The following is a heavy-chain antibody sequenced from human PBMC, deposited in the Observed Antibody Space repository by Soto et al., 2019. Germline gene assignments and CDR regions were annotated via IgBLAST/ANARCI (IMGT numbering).Heavy chain of an antibody. CDR3: ARPYYHDSSGYYGAWAFDV. CDR2: ISSSSSYI. D-gene: IGHD3-22*01. V-gene: IGHV3-21*01. CDR1: GFTFSSYS. J-gene: IGHJ3*01. Sequence: EVQLVESGGGLVKPGGSLRLSCAASGFTFSSYSMNWVRQAPGKGLEWVSSISSSSSYIYYADSVKGRFTISRDNAKSSLYLQMNSLRAEDTAVYFCARPYYHDSSGYYGAWAFDVWGQGTMVTVSS.